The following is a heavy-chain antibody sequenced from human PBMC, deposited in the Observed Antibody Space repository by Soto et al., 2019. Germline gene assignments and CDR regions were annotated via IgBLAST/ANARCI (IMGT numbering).Heavy chain of an antibody. CDR2: IYPSDSDT. CDR3: ARLAGVMVPFDY. Sequence: GESLKISCKTSGYTFTTYWVGWVRQRPGEGLEWMGIIYPSDSDTRYSPSFQGHVMFSVDKSLETAYLEWSSLKTSDTAVYFCARLAGVMVPFDYWGQGTQVTVS. J-gene: IGHJ4*02. V-gene: IGHV5-51*01. D-gene: IGHD3-16*01. CDR1: GYTFTTYW.